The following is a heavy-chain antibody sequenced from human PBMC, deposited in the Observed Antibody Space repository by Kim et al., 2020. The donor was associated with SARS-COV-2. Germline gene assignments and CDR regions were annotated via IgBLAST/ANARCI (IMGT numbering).Heavy chain of an antibody. CDR2: IDPSDSYT. D-gene: IGHD2-2*01. V-gene: IGHV5-10-1*01. CDR1: GYSFTSYW. CDR3: ARGGIGCSSTSCYLI. J-gene: IGHJ4*02. Sequence: GESLKISCKGSGYSFTSYWISWVRQMPGKGLEWMGRIDPSDSYTNYSPSFQGHVTISADKSISTAYLQWSSLKASDTAMYYCARGGIGCSSTSCYLIWGQGTLVTVSS.